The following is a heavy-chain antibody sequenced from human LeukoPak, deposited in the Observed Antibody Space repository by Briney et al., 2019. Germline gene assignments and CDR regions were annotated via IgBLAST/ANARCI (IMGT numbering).Heavy chain of an antibody. D-gene: IGHD3-22*01. V-gene: IGHV4-30-2*01. CDR1: GGSISSGGYS. CDR3: ARRFADSSGYRGVYFDY. Sequence: SQTLSLTCAVSGGSISSGGYSWSWIRQPPGKGLEWIGYIYHSGSTYYNPSLKSRVTISVDRSKNQFSLKLSSVTAADTAVYYCARRFADSSGYRGVYFDYWGQGTLVTVSS. CDR2: IYHSGST. J-gene: IGHJ4*02.